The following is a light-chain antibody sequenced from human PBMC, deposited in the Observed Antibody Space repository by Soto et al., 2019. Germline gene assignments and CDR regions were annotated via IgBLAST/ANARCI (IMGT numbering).Light chain of an antibody. CDR2: GAS. CDR1: QRVSSN. Sequence: EIVMTQSPATLSVSPGERATLSCRTSQRVSSNLAWYQQKPGQAPRLLIYGASTRATGIPARFSGSGGGTDFTLSISSVQPEDFATYFCQQSYMDPITFGQGTRLEIK. J-gene: IGKJ5*01. CDR3: QQSYMDPIT. V-gene: IGKV3-15*01.